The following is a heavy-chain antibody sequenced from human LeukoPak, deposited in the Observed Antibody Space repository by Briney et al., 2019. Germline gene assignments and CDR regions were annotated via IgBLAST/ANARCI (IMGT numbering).Heavy chain of an antibody. J-gene: IGHJ6*03. Sequence: KPSETLSLTCTVSGGSISSYYWSWIRQPPGKGLEWIGYIYYSGSTNYNPSLKSRVTISVDTSKNQFSLKLSSVTAADTAAYYCARGIMRGGYYYYYYYMDVWGKGTTVTVSS. CDR3: ARGIMRGGYYYYYYYMDV. V-gene: IGHV4-59*01. CDR1: GGSISSYY. CDR2: IYYSGST. D-gene: IGHD2-15*01.